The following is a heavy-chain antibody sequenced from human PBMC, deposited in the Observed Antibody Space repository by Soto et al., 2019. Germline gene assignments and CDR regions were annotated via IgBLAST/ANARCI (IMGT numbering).Heavy chain of an antibody. CDR1: GFTFSSCW. CDR3: ARDFSDSSGCFDY. CDR2: INSDGSST. Sequence: GGSLRLSWAASGFTFSSCWMHWVRQAPGKGLVWVSRINSDGSSTSYADSVKGRFTISRDNAKNTLYLQMNSLRAEDTAVYYCARDFSDSSGCFDYWGQGAQVTVSS. V-gene: IGHV3-74*01. J-gene: IGHJ4*02. D-gene: IGHD6-19*01.